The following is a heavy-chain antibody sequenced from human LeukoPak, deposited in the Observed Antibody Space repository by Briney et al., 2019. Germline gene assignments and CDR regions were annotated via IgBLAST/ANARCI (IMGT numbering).Heavy chain of an antibody. J-gene: IGHJ4*02. CDR2: ISGSGGST. Sequence: AGGSLRLSCAASGFTFSSYAMSWVRQAPGKGLEWVSAISGSGGSTYYADSVKGRFTISGDNSKNTLYLQMNSLRAEDTAVYYCAKDDSSGYYSYWGQGTLVTVSS. CDR3: AKDDSSGYYSY. CDR1: GFTFSSYA. D-gene: IGHD3-22*01. V-gene: IGHV3-23*01.